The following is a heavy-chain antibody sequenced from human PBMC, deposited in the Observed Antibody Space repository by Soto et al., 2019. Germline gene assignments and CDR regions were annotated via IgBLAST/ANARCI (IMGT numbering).Heavy chain of an antibody. CDR3: AKDPTYRYTSSWLFDY. J-gene: IGHJ4*02. V-gene: IGHV3-30*18. CDR2: ISYDGSNM. D-gene: IGHD6-13*01. Sequence: PGGSLRLSCAASGFTFSSYGMHWVRQAPGKGLEWVAVISYDGSNMYYADSVKGRFTISRDNSKNTLYLQMNSLRTEDTAVYYCAKDPTYRYTSSWLFDYWGQGTLVTVSS. CDR1: GFTFSSYG.